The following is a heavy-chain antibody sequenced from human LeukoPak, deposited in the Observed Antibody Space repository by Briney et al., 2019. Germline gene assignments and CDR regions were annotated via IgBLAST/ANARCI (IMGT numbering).Heavy chain of an antibody. D-gene: IGHD1-26*01. J-gene: IGHJ4*02. CDR3: AREEWELLDY. V-gene: IGHV4-61*02. CDR1: GGSISSGGYY. CDR2: IYTNGST. Sequence: SETLSLTCTVSGGSISSGGYYWSWIRQHPGKGLEWIGRIYTNGSTNYNPSLKSRVTISVDTSKNQFSLKLSSVTAADTAVYYCAREEWELLDYWGQGTLVTVSS.